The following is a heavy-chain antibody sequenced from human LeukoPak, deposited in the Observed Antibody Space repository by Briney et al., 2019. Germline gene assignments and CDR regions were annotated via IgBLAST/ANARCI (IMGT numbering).Heavy chain of an antibody. CDR1: VGSLSRSSYY. CDR2: IFCCGCT. D-gene: IGHD3-3*01. Sequence: SETLSLTCTVSVGSLSRSSYYWRWLRQPPGKGLECVGCIFCCGCTYYNRFRKSRVPIPVDTSKNHASPTLSSVAAAEHAWFYCARHSAYYDFWSGYSTFDYWGQGTLVTVSS. V-gene: IGHV4-39*01. J-gene: IGHJ4*02. CDR3: ARHSAYYDFWSGYSTFDY.